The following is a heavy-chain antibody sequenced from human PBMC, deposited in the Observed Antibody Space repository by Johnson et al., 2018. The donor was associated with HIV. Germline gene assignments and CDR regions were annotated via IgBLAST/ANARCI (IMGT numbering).Heavy chain of an antibody. CDR1: GFTFSSYG. Sequence: QVQLVESGGGVVQPGRSLRLSCAASGFTFSSYGMHWVRQAPGKGLEWVAVIWYDGSNKYYADPVKGRFTISRDNSKNTLYLQMNSLRPEDTAVYYCALGGSWYAFDIWGQGTMVTVSS. D-gene: IGHD2-15*01. CDR3: ALGGSWYAFDI. CDR2: IWYDGSNK. J-gene: IGHJ3*02. V-gene: IGHV3-30*19.